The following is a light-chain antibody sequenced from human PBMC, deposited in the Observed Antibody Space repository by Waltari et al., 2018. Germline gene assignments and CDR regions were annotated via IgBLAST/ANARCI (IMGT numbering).Light chain of an antibody. CDR2: STN. Sequence: QTVVTQEPSVTVSPGGTVTITCGSSPGAVTSDYHPNWFQRKPGQAPRALIYSTNIHPSRPPAGFTGSLLGDKAALTLSAVQPEDEAEYFCLLYYGGAVLLGGGTKLTVL. V-gene: IGLV7-43*01. CDR3: LLYYGGAVL. J-gene: IGLJ2*01. CDR1: PGAVTSDYH.